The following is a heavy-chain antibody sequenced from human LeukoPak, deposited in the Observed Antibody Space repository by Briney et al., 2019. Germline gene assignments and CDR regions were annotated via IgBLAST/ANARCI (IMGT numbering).Heavy chain of an antibody. CDR2: IYYSGST. D-gene: IGHD2-2*01. V-gene: IGHV4-31*03. Sequence: SETLSLTCTVSGGSISSGGYYWSWIRQHPGKGLEWIGYIYYSGSTYYNPSLKSRATISVDTSKHQFSLKLSSVTAADAAVYYCAREVVMGYFDYWGQGTLVTVSS. CDR1: GGSISSGGYY. J-gene: IGHJ4*02. CDR3: AREVVMGYFDY.